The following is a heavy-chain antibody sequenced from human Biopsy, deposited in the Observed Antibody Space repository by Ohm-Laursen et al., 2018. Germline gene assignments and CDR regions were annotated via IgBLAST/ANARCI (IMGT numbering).Heavy chain of an antibody. Sequence: TLSLTCTVSGGSIGGGASSWNWFLHHPGTGLVWIGLISYSGTTFFNPSLESLLTISIDTSKNHVSLNLWSVTAADTAVYYCARGVPKYEGSGFPLAGYWYFDLWGRGTLVTVSS. D-gene: IGHD3-22*01. CDR1: GGSIGGGASS. J-gene: IGHJ2*01. V-gene: IGHV4-31*01. CDR3: ARGVPKYEGSGFPLAGYWYFDL. CDR2: ISYSGTT.